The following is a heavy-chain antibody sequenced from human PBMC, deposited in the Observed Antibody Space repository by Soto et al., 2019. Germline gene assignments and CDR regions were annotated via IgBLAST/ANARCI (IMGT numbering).Heavy chain of an antibody. Sequence: QVQLVQSGAEVKKPGASVKVSCEASGYTFTDYYMHWVRQAPGQGFEWMGRISPKSGGTNYAQKFQGRVTMPWDTSLNTAYMELSSLMFEDTAVYYCARPPGYVSDWYYFDLWGQGTRVTVSS. CDR1: GYTFTDYY. V-gene: IGHV1-2*02. CDR2: ISPKSGGT. CDR3: ARPPGYVSDWYYFDL. J-gene: IGHJ4*02. D-gene: IGHD3-9*01.